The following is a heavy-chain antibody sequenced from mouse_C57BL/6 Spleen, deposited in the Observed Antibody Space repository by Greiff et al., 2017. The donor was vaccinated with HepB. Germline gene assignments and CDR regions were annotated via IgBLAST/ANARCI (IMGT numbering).Heavy chain of an antibody. CDR1: GYTFTDYY. V-gene: IGHV1-26*01. CDR2: INPNNGGT. Sequence: EVQLQQSGPELVKPGASVKISCKASGYTFTDYYMNWVKQSHGKSLEWIGDINPNNGGTSYNQKFKGKATLTVDKSSSTAYMELRSLTSEDSAVYYCARLGWVFDYWGQGTTLTVSS. CDR3: ARLGWVFDY. D-gene: IGHD3-3*01. J-gene: IGHJ2*01.